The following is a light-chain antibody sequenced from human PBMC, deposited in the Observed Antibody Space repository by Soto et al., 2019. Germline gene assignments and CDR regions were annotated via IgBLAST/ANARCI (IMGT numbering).Light chain of an antibody. CDR2: DVS. J-gene: IGLJ3*02. CDR3: SSYTSSPWV. Sequence: QSALTQPASVSGSPGQSITISCTGTSSDVGGYNYVSWYQQHPGKAPNLMIYDVSNRPSGVSNRFSGSKSGNTASLTISGLQAEDEADYYGSSYTSSPWVFGGGTKLTVL. V-gene: IGLV2-14*01. CDR1: SSDVGGYNY.